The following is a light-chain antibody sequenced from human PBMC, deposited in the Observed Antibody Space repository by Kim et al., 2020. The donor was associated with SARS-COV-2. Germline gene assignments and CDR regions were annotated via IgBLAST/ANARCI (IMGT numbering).Light chain of an antibody. V-gene: IGKV3-20*01. CDR1: QSLTSGY. CDR2: GAS. Sequence: EIVLTQSPGTLSLSPGEGATLSCRASQSLTSGYLAWYQHKSGQAPRLLIYGASNRAAGIPDRFSGSGSGTDFTLAISRLEPEDCAVYYCQQDGSAPWTFGQGTKVDIK. CDR3: QQDGSAPWT. J-gene: IGKJ1*01.